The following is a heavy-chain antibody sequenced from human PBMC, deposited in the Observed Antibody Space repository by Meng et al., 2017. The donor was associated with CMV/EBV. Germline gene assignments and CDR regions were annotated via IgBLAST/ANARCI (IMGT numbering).Heavy chain of an antibody. CDR2: IYYEGST. V-gene: IGHV4-39*07. CDR1: GGSISRNGYY. D-gene: IGHD3-10*01. Sequence: SETLSLTCSVSGGSISRNGYYWAWIRQPPGKGLEWIGSIYYEGSTYYSPSLKSRATISVQTSKNQFSLKVFAVTAADTAVYYCARVVRGLNRDLYYYAMDVWGQGTSVTVAS. CDR3: ARVVRGLNRDLYYYAMDV. J-gene: IGHJ6*02.